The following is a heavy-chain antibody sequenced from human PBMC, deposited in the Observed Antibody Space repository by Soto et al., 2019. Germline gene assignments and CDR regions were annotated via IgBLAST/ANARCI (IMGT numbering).Heavy chain of an antibody. CDR1: GFTFSDYY. V-gene: IGHV3-11*06. D-gene: IGHD6-19*01. J-gene: IGHJ6*02. CDR2: ISSSSSYT. Sequence: GGSLRLSCAASGFTFSDYYMSWIRQAPGKGLEWVSYISSSSSYTNYADSVKGRFTISRDNAKNSLYLQMNSLRAEDTAVYYCARVMYRSGWNNYYYGMDVWGQGTTVTVSS. CDR3: ARVMYRSGWNNYYYGMDV.